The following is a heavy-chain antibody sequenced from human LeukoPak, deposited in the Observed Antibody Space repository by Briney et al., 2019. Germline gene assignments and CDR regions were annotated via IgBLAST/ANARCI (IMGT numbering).Heavy chain of an antibody. CDR3: AADLNGVDTAMVHYYYYGMDV. CDR2: IVVGSGNT. J-gene: IGHJ6*02. V-gene: IGHV1-58*02. CDR1: GFTFTSSA. D-gene: IGHD5-18*01. Sequence: SVTVSCKASGFTFTSSAMQWVRQARGQRLEWIGWIVVGSGNTNYAQKFQERVTITRDMSTSTAYMELSSLRSEDTAVYYCAADLNGVDTAMVHYYYYGMDVWGQGTTVTVSS.